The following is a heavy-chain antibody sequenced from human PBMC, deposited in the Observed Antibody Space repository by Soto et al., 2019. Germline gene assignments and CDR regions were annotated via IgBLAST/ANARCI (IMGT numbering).Heavy chain of an antibody. CDR1: GFTFSSYA. CDR3: AKDRRPSGVVSPFDY. J-gene: IGHJ4*02. CDR2: ISGSGGST. D-gene: IGHD2-15*01. Sequence: EVQLLESGGGLVQPGGSLRLSCAASGFTFSSYAMSWVRQAPGKGLECVSAISGSGGSTYYADSVKGRFTISRDNSKNTLYLQMNSLRAEDTAVYYCAKDRRPSGVVSPFDYWGQGTLVTVSS. V-gene: IGHV3-23*01.